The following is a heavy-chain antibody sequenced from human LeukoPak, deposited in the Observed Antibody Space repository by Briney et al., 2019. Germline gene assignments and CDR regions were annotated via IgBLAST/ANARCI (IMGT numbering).Heavy chain of an antibody. CDR2: TWYDGSNK. D-gene: IGHD1-26*01. V-gene: IGHV3-33*06. J-gene: IGHJ4*02. Sequence: GRSLRLSCAASGFTFSNYGMHWVRQAPGKGLEWVAATWYDGSNKYYADSVKGRFTISRDNSKNTLYLQMNSLRAEDTAVYYCAKAGGSYIFPHWGQGTLVTVSS. CDR3: AKAGGSYIFPH. CDR1: GFTFSNYG.